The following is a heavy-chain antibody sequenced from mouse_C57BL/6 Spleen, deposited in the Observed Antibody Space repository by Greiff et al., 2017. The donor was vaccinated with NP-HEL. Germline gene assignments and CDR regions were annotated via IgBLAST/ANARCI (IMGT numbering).Heavy chain of an antibody. J-gene: IGHJ3*01. CDR1: GYAFSSSW. Sequence: VQRVESGPELVKPGASVKISCKASGYAFSSSWMNWVKQRPGKGLEWIGRIYPGDGDTNYNGKFKGKATLTADKSSSTAYMQLSRLTAEDSAVYFCARGAYWGQGTLVTVSA. CDR3: ARGAY. CDR2: IYPGDGDT. V-gene: IGHV1-82*01.